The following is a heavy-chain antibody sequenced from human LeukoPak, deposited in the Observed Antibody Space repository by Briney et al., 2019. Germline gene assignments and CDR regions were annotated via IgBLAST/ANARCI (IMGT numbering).Heavy chain of an antibody. CDR1: GFTFSSYW. D-gene: IGHD2/OR15-2a*01. Sequence: GGSLRLSCAASGFTFSSYWMHWVRQTPGKGLVWVSRISTDGSSTTYADSVKGRSTISRDNAKNTLYLQMHSLRAEDTAMYYCARGTQIFWGQGTLVTVSS. CDR2: ISTDGSST. J-gene: IGHJ4*02. V-gene: IGHV3-74*01. CDR3: ARGTQIF.